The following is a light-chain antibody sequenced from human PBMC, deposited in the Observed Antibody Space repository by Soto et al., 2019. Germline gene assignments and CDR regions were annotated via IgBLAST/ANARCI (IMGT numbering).Light chain of an antibody. V-gene: IGKV3-11*01. Sequence: EIVLTQSPAILSLSPGERATLSCRASQSISTYLSWYQQSPGQAPRLLVYDASKRATDIPARFSGSGSGTDFTLTISSLEPEDFAVYYCQLRSNWPPTWTFGPGTKVEIK. CDR2: DAS. CDR3: QLRSNWPPTWT. J-gene: IGKJ1*01. CDR1: QSISTY.